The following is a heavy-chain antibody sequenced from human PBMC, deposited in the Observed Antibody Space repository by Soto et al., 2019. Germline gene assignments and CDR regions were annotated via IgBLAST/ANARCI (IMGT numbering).Heavy chain of an antibody. D-gene: IGHD6-13*01. CDR3: AKDRPGIAAAGTLPVGDP. CDR1: GFTFSSYA. J-gene: IGHJ5*02. Sequence: GGSLRLSCAASGFTFSSYAMSWVRQAPGKGLEWVSAISGSGGSTYYADSVKGRFTISRDNSKNTLYLQMNSLRAEDTAVYYCAKDRPGIAAAGTLPVGDPWGQGTLVTVSS. CDR2: ISGSGGST. V-gene: IGHV3-23*01.